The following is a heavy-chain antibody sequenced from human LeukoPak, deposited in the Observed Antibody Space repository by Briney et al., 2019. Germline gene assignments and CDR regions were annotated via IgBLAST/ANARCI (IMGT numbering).Heavy chain of an antibody. D-gene: IGHD3-22*01. J-gene: IGHJ4*02. CDR2: IYISGST. V-gene: IGHV4-61*09. CDR3: ARSRRYYDRSGYSEYYFDY. Sequence: SETLSLTCSVSGGSISGGTYYWSWIRQPAGKGLEWMGHIYISGSTNYNPALKSRVTMSVDTSKNQFSLELSSVTAPDTAVYYCARSRRYYDRSGYSEYYFDYWGQGILVTVSS. CDR1: GGSISGGTYY.